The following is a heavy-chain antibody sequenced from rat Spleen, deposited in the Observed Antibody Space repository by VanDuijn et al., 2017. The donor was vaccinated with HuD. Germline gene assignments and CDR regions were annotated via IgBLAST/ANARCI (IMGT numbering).Heavy chain of an antibody. CDR1: GFSLSNYG. CDR2: ISTGGNT. CDR3: TRTYGWFAY. D-gene: IGHD1-11*01. Sequence: QVQLKESGPGLVQPSQTLSLTCTVSGFSLSNYGVIWVRQPPGKGLEWIAAISTGGNTYYNSGLKSRLGISRDTSKSQVFLKMNSLQTEDTAIYFCTRTYGWFAYWGQGTLVTVSS. V-gene: IGHV2S8*01. J-gene: IGHJ3*01.